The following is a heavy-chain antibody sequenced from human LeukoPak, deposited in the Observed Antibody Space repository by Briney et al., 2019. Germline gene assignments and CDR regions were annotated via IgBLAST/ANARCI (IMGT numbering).Heavy chain of an antibody. CDR3: AREARSGYEGFWSDP. V-gene: IGHV4-4*07. Sequence: SETLSLTCTVSGGSMNQYYWSWIRQPAGRGLEWIGRIYSSGNTFYKASLKSRVTMSVDTSNNQFFLKLTSVTPADTAMYYCAREARSGYEGFWSDPWGQGTLVTVSS. CDR1: GGSMNQYY. D-gene: IGHD5-12*01. J-gene: IGHJ5*02. CDR2: IYSSGNT.